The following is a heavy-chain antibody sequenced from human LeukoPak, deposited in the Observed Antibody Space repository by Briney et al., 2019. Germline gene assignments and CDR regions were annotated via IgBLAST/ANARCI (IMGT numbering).Heavy chain of an antibody. V-gene: IGHV1-46*01. D-gene: IGHD1-26*01. CDR3: ARVPYSGSYNGDY. CDR2: INPTGGST. J-gene: IGHJ4*02. Sequence: GSSAKVSCKASGYTFTSYHMHWVRQAPGQGLEWMGIINPTGGSTSYAQKFQGRVTMTRDTSTSTVYMELSSLRSEDTAVYYCARVPYSGSYNGDYWGQGTLVTVSS. CDR1: GYTFTSYH.